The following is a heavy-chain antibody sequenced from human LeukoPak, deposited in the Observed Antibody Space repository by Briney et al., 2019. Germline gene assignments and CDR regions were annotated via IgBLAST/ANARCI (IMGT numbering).Heavy chain of an antibody. CDR2: INPNSGGT. D-gene: IGHD5-18*01. CDR3: ARASTRGYSYAW. CDR1: GYTFTGYY. Sequence: ASVKVSCKASGYTFTGYYMHWVRQAPGQGLEWMGWINPNSGGTNYAQKFQGRVTMTRDTSTSTVYMELSSLRSEDTAVYYCARASTRGYSYAWWGQGTLVTVSS. J-gene: IGHJ4*02. V-gene: IGHV1-2*02.